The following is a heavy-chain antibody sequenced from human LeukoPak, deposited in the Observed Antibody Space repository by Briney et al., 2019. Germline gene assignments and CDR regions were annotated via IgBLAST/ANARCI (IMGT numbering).Heavy chain of an antibody. CDR2: IYHSGST. CDR1: GGSISSNDYY. D-gene: IGHD1-26*01. J-gene: IGHJ4*02. V-gene: IGHV4-39*07. Sequence: SETLSLTCNVSGGSISSNDYYWGWIRQPPGKGLEWIGYIYHSGSTYYNPSLKSRVTISVDRSKNQFSLKLSSVTAADTAVYYCARDRMGVGATDYWGQGTLVTVSS. CDR3: ARDRMGVGATDY.